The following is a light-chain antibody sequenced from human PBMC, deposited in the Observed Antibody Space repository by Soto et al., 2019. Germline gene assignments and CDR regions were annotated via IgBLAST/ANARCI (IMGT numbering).Light chain of an antibody. CDR3: QQYNNYPT. J-gene: IGKJ4*01. CDR1: QNIDPW. CDR2: EAS. V-gene: IGKV1-5*03. Sequence: GVRVTITCRASQNIDPWVAWYQQKPGKAPKLLSYEASTLKSWVPSRFSGSGSETEFTLTISGLQPDDFATYYCQQYNNYPTFGGGTKVEIK.